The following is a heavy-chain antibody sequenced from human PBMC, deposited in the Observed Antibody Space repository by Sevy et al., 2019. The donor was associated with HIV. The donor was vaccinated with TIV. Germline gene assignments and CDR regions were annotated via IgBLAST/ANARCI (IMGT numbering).Heavy chain of an antibody. J-gene: IGHJ6*02. V-gene: IGHV4-34*01. CDR2: INHSGST. Sequence: SETLSLTCAVYGGSFSGYYWSWIRQPPGKGLEWIGEINHSGSTNYNPSLKSRVTISVDTSKNQFSRKLSSVTAADTAVYYCARQSASRTKRTYSRSTKHYYYGMDVWGQGTTVTVSS. D-gene: IGHD2-15*01. CDR3: ARQSASRTKRTYSRSTKHYYYGMDV. CDR1: GGSFSGYY.